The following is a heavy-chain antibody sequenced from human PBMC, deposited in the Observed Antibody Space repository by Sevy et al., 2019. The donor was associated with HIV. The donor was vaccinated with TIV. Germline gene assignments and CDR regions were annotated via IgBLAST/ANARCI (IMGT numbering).Heavy chain of an antibody. J-gene: IGHJ4*02. CDR3: AIDQNGEGTFDY. CDR1: GFTFSSNA. V-gene: IGHV3-30*04. Sequence: GGSLRLSCAASGFTFSSNAMHWVHQAPGKGLEWVAVISYDGSNKYYADSVKGRFTISRDNSKNTLYLQMNSLRAEDTAVYYCAIDQNGEGTFDYWGQGTLVTVSS. CDR2: ISYDGSNK. D-gene: IGHD1-1*01.